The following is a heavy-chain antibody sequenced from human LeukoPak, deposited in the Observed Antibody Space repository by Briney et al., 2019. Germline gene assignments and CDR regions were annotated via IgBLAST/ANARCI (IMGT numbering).Heavy chain of an antibody. J-gene: IGHJ4*02. CDR1: GFSFSNYW. CDR2: IDIDGSIT. V-gene: IGHV3-74*01. Sequence: PGGSLRLSCTASGFSFSNYWMHWVRQTPGKGLVWVSHIDIDGSITDYADSVKGRFAISRDNAKNTLYLQMNSLRAEDTAVYYCASPFRGVDYWGQGTLVTVSS. CDR3: ASPFRGVDY. D-gene: IGHD3-10*01.